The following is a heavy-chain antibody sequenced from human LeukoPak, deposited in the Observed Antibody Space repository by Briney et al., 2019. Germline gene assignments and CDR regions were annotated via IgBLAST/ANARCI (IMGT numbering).Heavy chain of an antibody. CDR3: ARVRGYYDSSGYYRTDLFDY. Sequence: GASVKVSCKASGGTFSSYAISWVRQAPGQGLEWMGGIIPIFGTANYAQKFQGRVTITADESTSTAYMELSSLRSEDTAVYYCARVRGYYDSSGYYRTDLFDYWGQGTLVTVSS. J-gene: IGHJ4*02. V-gene: IGHV1-69*13. D-gene: IGHD3-22*01. CDR1: GGTFSSYA. CDR2: IIPIFGTA.